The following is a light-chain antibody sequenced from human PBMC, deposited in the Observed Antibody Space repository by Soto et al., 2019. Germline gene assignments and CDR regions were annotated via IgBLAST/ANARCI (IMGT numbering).Light chain of an antibody. V-gene: IGKV3-20*01. CDR1: QSVSSSY. CDR3: QQYGSSPR. CDR2: GAS. Sequence: EIVLTQSPGTLSLSPGERATLSCRASQSVSSSYLAWYQHKPGQAPRLLIYGASSRATGIPDSFSGSGSGTDFTLTISRLEPEDFAVYYCQQYGSSPRFGQGTKVEIK. J-gene: IGKJ1*01.